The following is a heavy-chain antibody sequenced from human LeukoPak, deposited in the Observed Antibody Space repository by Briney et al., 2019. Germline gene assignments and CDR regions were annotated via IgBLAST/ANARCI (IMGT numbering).Heavy chain of an antibody. CDR3: AREGATTVVNYFQH. CDR1: GFTFSTYW. Sequence: GGSLRLSCAASGFTFSTYWMSWVRQAPGKGLEWVANIKQDGSEKYYVDSVKGRFTISRDNAKNSLYLQMNSLRAEDTAVYYCAREGATTVVNYFQHWGQGTLVTVSS. J-gene: IGHJ1*01. CDR2: IKQDGSEK. D-gene: IGHD4-23*01. V-gene: IGHV3-7*01.